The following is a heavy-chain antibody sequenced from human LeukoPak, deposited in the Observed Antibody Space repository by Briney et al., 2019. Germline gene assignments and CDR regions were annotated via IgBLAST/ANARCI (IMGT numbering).Heavy chain of an antibody. D-gene: IGHD2-2*01. J-gene: IGHJ3*02. CDR2: INPSGGST. CDR3: ARDCSSTSCEGAFDI. Sequence: ASVKVSCKASGGTFSSYAISWVRQAPGQGLEWMGIINPSGGSTSYAQKFQGRVTMTRDTSTSTVYMELSSLRSEDTAVYYCARDCSSTSCEGAFDIWGQGTMVTVSS. V-gene: IGHV1-46*01. CDR1: GGTFSSYA.